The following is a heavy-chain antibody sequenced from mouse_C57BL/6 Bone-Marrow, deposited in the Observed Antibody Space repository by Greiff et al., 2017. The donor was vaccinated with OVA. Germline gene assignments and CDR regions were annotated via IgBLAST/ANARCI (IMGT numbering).Heavy chain of an antibody. Sequence: VQLQQSGAELVRPGASVKLSCTASGFNIKDDYMHWVKQRPEQGLEWIGWIDPDNGDTEYASKFQGKATITADTSSNTAYLQLSSLTSEDSAVYYCTTRNYCGSDYWGQGTTLTVSS. V-gene: IGHV14-4*01. CDR2: IDPDNGDT. J-gene: IGHJ2*01. CDR3: TTRNYCGSDY. CDR1: GFNIKDDY. D-gene: IGHD1-1*02.